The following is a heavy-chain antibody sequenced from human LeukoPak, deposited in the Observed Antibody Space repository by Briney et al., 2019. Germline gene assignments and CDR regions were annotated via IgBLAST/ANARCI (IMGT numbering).Heavy chain of an antibody. CDR3: ARGRGSRPYYFDY. CDR1: GFTFSSYA. Sequence: GGSLRLSCAASGFTFSSYAMSWVRQAPGKGLEWVSAISGSGGSTYYADSVKGRFTISRDNSKNTLYLQMNSLRAEDTAVYYCARGRGSRPYYFDYWGQGTLVTVSS. J-gene: IGHJ4*02. V-gene: IGHV3-23*01. CDR2: ISGSGGST. D-gene: IGHD5-24*01.